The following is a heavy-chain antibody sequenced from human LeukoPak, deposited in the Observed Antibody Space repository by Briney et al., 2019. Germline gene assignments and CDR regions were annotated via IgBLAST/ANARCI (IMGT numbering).Heavy chain of an antibody. CDR2: ISTSSTTI. V-gene: IGHV3-48*01. D-gene: IGHD3-10*01. CDR3: ARDAGVYYYGSGSNYFDF. CDR1: GFTFSSYS. Sequence: GGSLRLFCAASGFTFSSYSMNWVRQAAGRGLEWVSYISTSSTTIFYAVSVKGGFTISKDNTKNSQYLQMDSLRAEDTAVYYCARDAGVYYYGSGSNYFDFCGQGTLVTVSS. J-gene: IGHJ4*02.